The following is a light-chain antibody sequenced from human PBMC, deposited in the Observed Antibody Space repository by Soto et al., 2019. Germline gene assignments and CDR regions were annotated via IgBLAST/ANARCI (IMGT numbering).Light chain of an antibody. J-gene: IGKJ3*01. CDR3: QQYGSSFT. CDR2: GAS. CDR1: QSVSNRY. V-gene: IGKV3-20*01. Sequence: EIVLTQSPGTLSLSPGERATLSCRASQSVSNRYLAWYQQKPGQAPRLLIYGASSRATGIPDRFSGSGSGTDFTLTISRLEPEDFAVYYCQQYGSSFTFGPGTKVDIK.